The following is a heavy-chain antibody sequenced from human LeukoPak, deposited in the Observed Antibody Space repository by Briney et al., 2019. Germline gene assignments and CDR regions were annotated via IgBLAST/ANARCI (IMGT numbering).Heavy chain of an antibody. Sequence: SETLSLTCTVSGGSISSYYWSWVRQPPGKGLEWIGEMYLSGTTHSNPSVKSRVTISIDKSKNQFFLNLSSVTAADTAVYYCAGLVGRYSSGLYYYYFDYWGQGTLVTVSS. D-gene: IGHD3-22*01. V-gene: IGHV4-4*02. CDR3: AGLVGRYSSGLYYYYFDY. J-gene: IGHJ4*02. CDR1: GGSISSYY. CDR2: MYLSGTT.